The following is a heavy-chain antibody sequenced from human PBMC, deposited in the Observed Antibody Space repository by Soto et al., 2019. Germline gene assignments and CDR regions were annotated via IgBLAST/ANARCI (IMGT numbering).Heavy chain of an antibody. CDR3: ASETLALTPYGMDV. CDR1: GYTFTGYY. D-gene: IGHD3-3*02. Sequence: QVQLVQSGAEVKKPGASVKVSCKASGYTFTGYYMHWVRQAPGQGLEWMGWINPNSGGTNYAQNFQGWVTMPRDTSISTAYMELSRLRSDDTAVYYCASETLALTPYGMDVWGQGTTVTVSS. CDR2: INPNSGGT. J-gene: IGHJ6*02. V-gene: IGHV1-2*04.